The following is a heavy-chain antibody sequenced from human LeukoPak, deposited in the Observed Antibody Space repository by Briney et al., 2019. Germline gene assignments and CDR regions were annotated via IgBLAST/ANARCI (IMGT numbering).Heavy chain of an antibody. V-gene: IGHV3-74*01. CDR3: ARGPVTFYCSSTSCHYTSDY. CDR1: GFTFSSYW. D-gene: IGHD2-2*01. J-gene: IGHJ4*02. Sequence: PGGSLRLSCAASGFTFSSYWMHWVRQAPGKGLVWVSRINSDGSSTSYADSVKGRFTISRDNAKNTLYLQMNSLRAEDTAVYYCARGPVTFYCSSTSCHYTSDYWGQGTLVTVSS. CDR2: INSDGSST.